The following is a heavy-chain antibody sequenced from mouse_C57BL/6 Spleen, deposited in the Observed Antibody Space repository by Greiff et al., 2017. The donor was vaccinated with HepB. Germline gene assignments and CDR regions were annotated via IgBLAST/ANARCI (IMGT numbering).Heavy chain of an antibody. Sequence: VQLQQSGPELVKPGASVKISCKASGYTFTDYYMNWVKQSHGKSLEWIGDINPNNGGTSYNQKFKGKATLTVDKSSSTAYMELRSLTSEDSAVYYCARESYYGNYSYWGQGTTLTVSS. J-gene: IGHJ2*01. D-gene: IGHD2-1*01. CDR2: INPNNGGT. CDR3: ARESYYGNYSY. CDR1: GYTFTDYY. V-gene: IGHV1-26*01.